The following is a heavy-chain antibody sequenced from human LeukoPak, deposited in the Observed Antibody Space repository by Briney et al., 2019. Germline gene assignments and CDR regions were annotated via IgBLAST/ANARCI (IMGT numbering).Heavy chain of an antibody. D-gene: IGHD3-10*01. CDR1: GFTVSSNY. Sequence: LPGGSLRLSCAASGFTVSSNYMSWVRQAPGKGLEWVSVVYGGDTTYYADSVKGRFTISRDNSKNTLYLQMNSLRAEDTAVYYCARDAHTGSGTYWGGVDYYYGLDVWGQGTTVTVSS. V-gene: IGHV3-66*01. CDR2: VYGGDTT. CDR3: ARDAHTGSGTYWGGVDYYYGLDV. J-gene: IGHJ6*02.